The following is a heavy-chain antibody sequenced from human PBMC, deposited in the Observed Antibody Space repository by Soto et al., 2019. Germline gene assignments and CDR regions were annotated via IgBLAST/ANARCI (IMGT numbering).Heavy chain of an antibody. CDR2: IYYSGNT. Sequence: QVQLQESGPGLVKPSQTLSLTCTVSGGSITTGGYYWSWIRQHPGKGPEWIGYIYYSGNTYYNPSLESRVTISVDTSKNQFSLRLSSVIAADTAVYYCARGLSVTLFDYWGQGTLVAVSS. J-gene: IGHJ4*02. CDR3: ARGLSVTLFDY. V-gene: IGHV4-31*03. D-gene: IGHD4-17*01. CDR1: GGSITTGGYY.